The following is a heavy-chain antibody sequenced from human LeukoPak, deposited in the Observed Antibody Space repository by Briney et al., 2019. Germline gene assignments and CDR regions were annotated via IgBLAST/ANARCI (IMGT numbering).Heavy chain of an antibody. CDR3: ARRSTVAGRGRFDP. J-gene: IGHJ5*02. CDR2: VHYSGST. CDR1: GGSIRSCSYY. D-gene: IGHD6-19*01. Sequence: SETLSLTCTVSGGSIRSCSYYWGWIRQPPGKGLEWIGSVHYSGSTYDNPSLKSRVTISVDTSKNQFSLKLISVTAADTAVYYCARRSTVAGRGRFDPWGQGTLVTVSS. V-gene: IGHV4-39*01.